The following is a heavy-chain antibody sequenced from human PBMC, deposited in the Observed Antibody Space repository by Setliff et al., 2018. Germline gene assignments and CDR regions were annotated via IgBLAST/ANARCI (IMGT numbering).Heavy chain of an antibody. CDR2: ISWNSGSI. V-gene: IGHV3-9*01. CDR1: GFTFDDYA. Sequence: SLKISCAASGFTFDDYAVNWVRQAPGKGLEWVAGISWNSGSIHYADAVKGRFTTSRDNAKNSLYLQMNSLRPEDTALYYCVKDSNAMVRGGLDYWGQGTLVTVSS. J-gene: IGHJ4*02. D-gene: IGHD3-10*01. CDR3: VKDSNAMVRGGLDY.